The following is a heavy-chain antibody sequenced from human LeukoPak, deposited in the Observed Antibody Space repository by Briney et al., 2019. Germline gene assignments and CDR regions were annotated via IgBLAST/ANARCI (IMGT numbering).Heavy chain of an antibody. Sequence: GGSLRLSCAASGFTFSRSTVNWVRQAPGKGLEWVSSISSSSIYIYYADSVKGRFTISRDNAKNSLYLEMNSLRAEDTAVYYCARADNYDILTGYSDYWGQGTLVTVSS. V-gene: IGHV3-21*01. CDR2: ISSSSIYI. CDR3: ARADNYDILTGYSDY. D-gene: IGHD3-9*01. CDR1: GFTFSRST. J-gene: IGHJ4*02.